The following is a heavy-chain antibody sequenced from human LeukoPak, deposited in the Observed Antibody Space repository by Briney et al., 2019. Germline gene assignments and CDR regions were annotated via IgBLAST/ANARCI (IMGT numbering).Heavy chain of an antibody. Sequence: ASVKVSCKASGYTFTSYGISWVRQAPGQGLEWMGWISAYNGNTNYAQKLQGRVTMTTDTSTSTAYMELRSLRSDDTAVYYCARKVMYYYDSSGYLIGEDYWGQGTLVTVSS. CDR2: ISAYNGNT. D-gene: IGHD3-22*01. J-gene: IGHJ4*02. CDR1: GYTFTSYG. V-gene: IGHV1-18*01. CDR3: ARKVMYYYDSSGYLIGEDY.